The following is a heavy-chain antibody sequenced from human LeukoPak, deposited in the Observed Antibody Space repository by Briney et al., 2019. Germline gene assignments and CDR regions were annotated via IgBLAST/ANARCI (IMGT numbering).Heavy chain of an antibody. J-gene: IGHJ3*02. CDR3: AKDRSYSGSYSGAFDI. Sequence: GGSLRLSCAASGFTFDDYAMHWVRQAPGKGLEWVSLISWDGGSTYYADSVKGRFTISRDNSKNSLYLQMNSLRAEDTALYYCAKDRSYSGSYSGAFDIWGQGTMVTVSS. V-gene: IGHV3-43D*03. D-gene: IGHD1-26*01. CDR2: ISWDGGST. CDR1: GFTFDDYA.